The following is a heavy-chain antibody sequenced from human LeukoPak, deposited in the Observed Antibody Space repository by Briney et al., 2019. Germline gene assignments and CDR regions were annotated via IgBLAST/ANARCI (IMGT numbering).Heavy chain of an antibody. Sequence: GGSLRLSCAASGFTFNTYTMNWVRQAPGKGLEWVSSITASSTAIYSADSVKGRFTISRDNAKDFLYLQMNSLRAEDTAVYYCARTYYDILTGYNPYFDYWGQGILVTVSS. CDR3: ARTYYDILTGYNPYFDY. CDR1: GFTFNTYT. CDR2: ITASSTAI. D-gene: IGHD3-9*01. J-gene: IGHJ4*02. V-gene: IGHV3-21*01.